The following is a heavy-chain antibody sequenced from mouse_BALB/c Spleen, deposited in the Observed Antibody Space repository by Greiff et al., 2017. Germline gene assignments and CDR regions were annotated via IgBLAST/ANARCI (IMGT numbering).Heavy chain of an antibody. CDR3: TRPLRYGYDAWFAY. CDR1: GYTFTSYW. V-gene: IGHV1S22*01. CDR2: IYPGSGST. D-gene: IGHD1-2*01. J-gene: IGHJ3*01. Sequence: LQQPGSELVRPGASVKLSCKASGYTFTSYWMHWVKQRPGQGLEWIGNIYPGSGSTNYDEKFKSKATLTVDTSSSTAYMQLSSLTSEDSAVYYCTRPLRYGYDAWFAYWGQGTLVTVSA.